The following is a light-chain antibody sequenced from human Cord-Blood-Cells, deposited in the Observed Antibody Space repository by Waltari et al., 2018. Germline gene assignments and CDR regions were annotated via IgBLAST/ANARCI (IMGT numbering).Light chain of an antibody. CDR3: SSYTSSINYV. Sequence: QSALTQPAYVSGSPGQSITISCTGTSSDVGGYNYVSWYQQHPGKAPKLMIYAVSNRPSGVSNRFSGSKSGNTASLTISGLQAEDEADYYCSSYTSSINYVFGTGTKVTVL. J-gene: IGLJ1*01. V-gene: IGLV2-14*03. CDR2: AVS. CDR1: SSDVGGYNY.